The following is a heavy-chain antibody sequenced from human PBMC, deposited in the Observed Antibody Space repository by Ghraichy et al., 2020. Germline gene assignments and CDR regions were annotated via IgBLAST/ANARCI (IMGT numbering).Heavy chain of an antibody. CDR3: VRDLDWTYDY. CDR1: GLNFSPHA. CDR2: IRRKGERT. Sequence: GGSLRLSCVVSGLNFSPHAMHWVRQAPGKGLEYVSAIRRKGERTYYANSVKGRFTISGDDSKNTLYLQMDSLRLDDMAVYYCVRDLDWTYDYWGQGTPVTVSS. V-gene: IGHV3-64*01. D-gene: IGHD3-9*01. J-gene: IGHJ4*02.